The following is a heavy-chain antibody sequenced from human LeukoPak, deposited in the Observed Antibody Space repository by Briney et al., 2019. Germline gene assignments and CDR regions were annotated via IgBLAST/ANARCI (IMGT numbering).Heavy chain of an antibody. J-gene: IGHJ3*02. CDR2: VNQDTSER. D-gene: IGHD2-2*01. CDR3: ARAELGYCSSTSCYLTAVIAFDI. V-gene: IGHV3-7*03. Sequence: GGSLRLSCAASGFVFSDYWMHWVRQAPGKGLEWVANVNQDTSERYYVDSVKGRFTISRDNAKNSLYLQMNSLRAEDTALYYCARAELGYCSSTSCYLTAVIAFDIWGQGTMVTVSS. CDR1: GFVFSDYW.